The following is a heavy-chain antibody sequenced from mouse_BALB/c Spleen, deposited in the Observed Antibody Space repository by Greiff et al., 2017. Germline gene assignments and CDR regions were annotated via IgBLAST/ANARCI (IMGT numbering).Heavy chain of an antibody. Sequence: EVKVVESGGGLVQPGGSRKLSCAASGFTFSDYGMAWVRQAPGKGPEWVAFISNLAYSIYYADTVTGRFTISRENAKNTLYLEMSSLRSEDTAMYYCARDLYDGYYDYWGQGTTLTVSS. V-gene: IGHV5-15*02. D-gene: IGHD2-3*01. CDR1: GFTFSDYG. J-gene: IGHJ2*01. CDR3: ARDLYDGYYDY. CDR2: ISNLAYSI.